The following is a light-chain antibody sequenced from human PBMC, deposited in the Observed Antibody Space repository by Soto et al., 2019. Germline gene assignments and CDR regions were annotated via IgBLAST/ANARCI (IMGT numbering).Light chain of an antibody. Sequence: EIVFTQSPGTLSLSPGERDTLSCRASQSVSSSYFAWYQQKPGQAPRLLIYGASSRDTGIPDRFSGSWSGTDFTLTIDRLEPEDFSVYHCQHYGTTPLTFGGGTKVDIK. CDR2: GAS. CDR1: QSVSSSY. CDR3: QHYGTTPLT. V-gene: IGKV3-20*01. J-gene: IGKJ4*01.